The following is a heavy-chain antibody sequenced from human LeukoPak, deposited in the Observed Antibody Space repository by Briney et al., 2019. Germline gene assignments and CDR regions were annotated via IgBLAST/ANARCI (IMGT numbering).Heavy chain of an antibody. J-gene: IGHJ4*02. CDR3: ARVTGYVIEDNFDY. Sequence: SETLSLTCTVSGGSISSYYWSWIRQPPGKGLEWIGYIYYSGSTNYNPSLKSRVTISVDTSKNQFSLKLRSATAADTAVYYCARVTGYVIEDNFDYWGQGTLVTVSS. CDR1: GGSISSYY. CDR2: IYYSGST. V-gene: IGHV4-59*01. D-gene: IGHD2-15*01.